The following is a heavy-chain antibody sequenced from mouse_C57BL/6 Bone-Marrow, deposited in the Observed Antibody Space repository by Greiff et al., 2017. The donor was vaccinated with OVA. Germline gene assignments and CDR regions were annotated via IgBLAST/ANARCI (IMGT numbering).Heavy chain of an antibody. J-gene: IGHJ3*01. Sequence: EVQLQQSGPELVKPGASVKISCKASGYTFTDYYMNWVKQSHGKSLEWIGDINPNNGGTSYNQKFKVKATLTVDKSSSTAFMELRSLTSEDSAVYYCARNYGSRFFAYWGQGTLVTVSA. D-gene: IGHD1-1*01. CDR1: GYTFTDYY. CDR3: ARNYGSRFFAY. CDR2: INPNNGGT. V-gene: IGHV1-26*01.